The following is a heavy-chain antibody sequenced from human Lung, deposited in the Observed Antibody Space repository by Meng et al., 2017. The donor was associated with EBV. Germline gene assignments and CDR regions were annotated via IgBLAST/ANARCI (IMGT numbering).Heavy chain of an antibody. D-gene: IGHD1-26*01. V-gene: IGHV1-46*02. CDR3: ARVSKGGSYRFDP. J-gene: IGHJ5*02. CDR1: GYTFNTYY. Sequence: QVQVVQAGVEVKKPGASVRVSCKASGYTFNTYYMHWVRQAPGQGLEWMGVINPSGGSSIYAQRFQGRVTMTSDTSTTTVYMDLSSLRSEDTAVYYCARVSKGGSYRFDPWGQGTLVTVSS. CDR2: INPSGGSS.